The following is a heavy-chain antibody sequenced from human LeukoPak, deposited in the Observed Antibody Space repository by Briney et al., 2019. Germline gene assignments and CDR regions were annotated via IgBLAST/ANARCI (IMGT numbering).Heavy chain of an antibody. CDR1: GGSISSYY. J-gene: IGHJ4*02. CDR3: ARKGSSWYYFDY. V-gene: IGHV4-59*08. D-gene: IGHD6-13*01. Sequence: PSETLSLTCTVSGGSISSYYWSWIRQPPGKGLESIGYIYYSGRTNYNPSLKSRVTISVDTSKNQFSLNLSSVTAADTAVYYCARKGSSWYYFDYWGRGTLVTVSS. CDR2: IYYSGRT.